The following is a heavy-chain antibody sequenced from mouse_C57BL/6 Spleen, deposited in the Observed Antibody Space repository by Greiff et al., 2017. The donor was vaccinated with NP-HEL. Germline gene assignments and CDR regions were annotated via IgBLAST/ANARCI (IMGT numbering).Heavy chain of an antibody. D-gene: IGHD1-1*01. CDR2: IDPETGGT. V-gene: IGHV1-15*01. CDR1: GYTFTDYE. Sequence: LVESGAELVRPGASVTLSCKASGYTFTDYEMHWVKQTPVHGLEWIGAIDPETGGTAYNQKFKGKAIRTADKSSSNAYMGLRSLTSEDSAVYYCTSTTVVKRYFDVWGTGTTVTVSS. J-gene: IGHJ1*03. CDR3: TSTTVVKRYFDV.